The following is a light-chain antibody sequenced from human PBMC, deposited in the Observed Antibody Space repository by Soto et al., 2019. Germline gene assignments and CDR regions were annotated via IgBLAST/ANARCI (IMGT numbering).Light chain of an antibody. J-gene: IGKJ1*01. Sequence: DIVFTQSPGTLSLSPGERATLSCSASQSVSSNHLAWYQQKPGQAPRLLIYGASSRATGIPDRLSGSGSGTDFTLTISRLEPEDFAVYYCQQYGSLSWTFGQGTKVDIK. CDR2: GAS. CDR3: QQYGSLSWT. V-gene: IGKV3-20*01. CDR1: QSVSSNH.